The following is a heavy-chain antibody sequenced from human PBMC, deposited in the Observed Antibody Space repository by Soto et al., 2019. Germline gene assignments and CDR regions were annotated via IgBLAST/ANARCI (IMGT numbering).Heavy chain of an antibody. V-gene: IGHV3-30*18. CDR1: GFTFSSYG. CDR3: AKDRGGWEGIDY. CDR2: ISYDGSNK. D-gene: IGHD6-19*01. J-gene: IGHJ4*02. Sequence: GGSLRLSCAASGFTFSSYGMHWVRQAPGKGLEWVAVISYDGSNKYYADSVKGRFTISRDNSKNTLYLQMNSLRAEDTAVYYCAKDRGGWEGIDYWGQGTLVTVSS.